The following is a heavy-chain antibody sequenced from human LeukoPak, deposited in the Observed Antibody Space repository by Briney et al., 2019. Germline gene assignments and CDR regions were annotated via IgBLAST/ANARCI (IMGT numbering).Heavy chain of an antibody. J-gene: IGHJ5*02. CDR1: GFTFSSYS. CDR3: ARDTSDSSGWYPNLGITYNWFDP. V-gene: IGHV3-48*01. D-gene: IGHD6-19*01. Sequence: GGSLRLSCAASGFTFSSYSMNGVRQAPGKGVEWVSYISSSSSTIYYADSVKGRFTISRDNAKNLLYMQMKRLRGGDRGVYFCARDTSDSSGWYPNLGITYNWFDPWGQGTLVTVSS. CDR2: ISSSSSTI.